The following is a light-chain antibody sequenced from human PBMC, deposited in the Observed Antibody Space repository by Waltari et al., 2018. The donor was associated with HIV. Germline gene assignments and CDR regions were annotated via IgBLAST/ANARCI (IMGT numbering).Light chain of an antibody. J-gene: IGKJ4*01. CDR1: QDISSY. CDR3: QQLNSYPLT. CDR2: AAS. Sequence: DIQLTQSPSFLSASVGDRVTITCRASQDISSYLDWYQRKPGKAPKLVIYAASTLQSGVPSRFSGSGSGTEFTLTISSLQPEDFATYYCQQLNSYPLTFGGGTKVEIK. V-gene: IGKV1-9*01.